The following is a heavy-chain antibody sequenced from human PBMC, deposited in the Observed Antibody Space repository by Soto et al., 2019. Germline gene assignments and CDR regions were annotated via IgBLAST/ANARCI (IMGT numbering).Heavy chain of an antibody. CDR2: INPNSGGT. D-gene: IGHD3-3*01. CDR1: GYTFTGYY. Sequence: GASVKVSCKASGYTFTGYYMHWVRQAPGQGLEWMGWINPNSGGTNYAQKFQGRVTMTRDTSISTAYMELSRLRSDDTAVYYCARRVVGFLDHYGMDVWGQGTTVTVSS. CDR3: ARRVVGFLDHYGMDV. J-gene: IGHJ6*02. V-gene: IGHV1-2*02.